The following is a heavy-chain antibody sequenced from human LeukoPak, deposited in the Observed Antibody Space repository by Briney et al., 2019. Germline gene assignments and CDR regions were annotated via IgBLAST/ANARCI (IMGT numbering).Heavy chain of an antibody. Sequence: GASVKASCEASGYTFTSYYIHWVRQAPGQGLEWMAILNPSGGSTSYAQKFQGRVTMTRDTSTSIVYMELSSLRSEDTAVYYCARESGYYDKAFDIWGQGTMVTVSS. CDR2: LNPSGGST. CDR1: GYTFTSYY. J-gene: IGHJ3*02. D-gene: IGHD3-22*01. V-gene: IGHV1-46*01. CDR3: ARESGYYDKAFDI.